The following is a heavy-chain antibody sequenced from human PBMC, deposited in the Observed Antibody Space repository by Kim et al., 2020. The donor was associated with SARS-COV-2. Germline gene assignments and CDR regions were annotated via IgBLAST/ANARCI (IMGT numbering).Heavy chain of an antibody. CDR2: IIPILGIA. CDR3: ARGDGSGPSGY. V-gene: IGHV1-69*04. J-gene: IGHJ4*02. CDR1: GGTFSSYA. Sequence: SVKVSCKASGGTFSSYAISWVRQAPGQGLEWMGRIIPILGIANYAQKFQGRVTITADKSTSTAYMELSSLRSEDTAVYYCARGDGSGPSGYWGQGTLVTVSS. D-gene: IGHD3-10*01.